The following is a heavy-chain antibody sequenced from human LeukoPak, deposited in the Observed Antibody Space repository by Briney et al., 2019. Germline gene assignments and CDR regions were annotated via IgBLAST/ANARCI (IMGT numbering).Heavy chain of an antibody. CDR3: AKGLLRCWWLRYGDAFDI. CDR2: ISGSGGST. J-gene: IGHJ3*02. Sequence: AGGSLRLSCAASGFTFSSYAMSWVRQAPGKGLEWVSAISGSGGSTYYADSVKGRFTISRDNSKNTLYLQMNSLRAEDTAVYYCAKGLLRCWWLRYGDAFDIWGQGTMVTISS. D-gene: IGHD5-12*01. CDR1: GFTFSSYA. V-gene: IGHV3-23*01.